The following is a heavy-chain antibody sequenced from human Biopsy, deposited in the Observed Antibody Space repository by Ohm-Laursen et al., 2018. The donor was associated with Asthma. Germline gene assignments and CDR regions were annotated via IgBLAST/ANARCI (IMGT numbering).Heavy chain of an antibody. CDR1: GFAVSRDY. D-gene: IGHD3-22*01. Sequence: SLRLSCAASGFAVSRDYMFWARQAPGKGLEWASVIYSGGTSHTADSVRGRFTISRDYSKNTLYLQMHSLRAEDTAVYYCARGDSSNWSHYYFDYWGQGTLVTVSS. J-gene: IGHJ4*02. CDR2: IYSGGTS. CDR3: ARGDSSNWSHYYFDY. V-gene: IGHV3-53*01.